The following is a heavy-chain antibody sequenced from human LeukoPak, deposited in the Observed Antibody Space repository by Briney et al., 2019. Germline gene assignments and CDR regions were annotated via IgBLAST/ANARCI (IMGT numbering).Heavy chain of an antibody. V-gene: IGHV3-11*04. J-gene: IGHJ4*02. CDR3: AREGHGSGSYFDY. Sequence: GGSLRLSCAASGFTFSDYYMSWIRQAPGKGLEWLSYISNSDSTMYYADSVKGRFTISRDNAKNSLYLQMNSLRAEDTAVYYCAREGHGSGSYFDYWGQGTLVTVSS. CDR1: GFTFSDYY. D-gene: IGHD3-10*01. CDR2: ISNSDSTM.